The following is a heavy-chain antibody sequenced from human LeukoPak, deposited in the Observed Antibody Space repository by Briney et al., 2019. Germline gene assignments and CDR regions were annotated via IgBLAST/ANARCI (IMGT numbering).Heavy chain of an antibody. D-gene: IGHD6-19*01. Sequence: SETLSLTCAVYGGSFSGYYWSWIRQPPGKGLEWIGEINHSGSTNYNPSLKSRVAISVDTSKNQFSLKLSSVTAADTAVYYCARGRGWFQKYFDYWGQGTLVTVSS. CDR1: GGSFSGYY. CDR2: INHSGST. J-gene: IGHJ4*02. CDR3: ARGRGWFQKYFDY. V-gene: IGHV4-34*01.